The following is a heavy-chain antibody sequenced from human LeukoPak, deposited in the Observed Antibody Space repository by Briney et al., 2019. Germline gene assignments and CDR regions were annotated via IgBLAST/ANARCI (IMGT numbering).Heavy chain of an antibody. CDR2: IWYDGTNK. V-gene: IGHV3-33*01. CDR3: ARAAYDNSGYLTL. Sequence: GGSLRLSCVASGFTFSSYGMHWVRQAPGKGLEWVAVIWYDGTNKYYADSVKGRFTISRDSPKNTLYLQMDSLRAEDTAVYYCARAAYDNSGYLTLWGQGTLVTVSS. CDR1: GFTFSSYG. D-gene: IGHD3-22*01. J-gene: IGHJ4*02.